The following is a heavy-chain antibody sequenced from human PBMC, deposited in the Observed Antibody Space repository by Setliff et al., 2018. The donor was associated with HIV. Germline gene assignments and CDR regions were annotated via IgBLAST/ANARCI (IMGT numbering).Heavy chain of an antibody. J-gene: IGHJ6*03. CDR3: SRALPKHYHVYYYRDL. Sequence: SETLSLTCAVNGGSIGNYYWSWIRQSPGKGLESIGEVNHGGTANINPSLKGRVTMSVDTSKQHFSLNLTSVTAADTAVYYCSRALPKHYHVYYYRDLWSQGTAVTVSS. CDR1: GGSIGNYY. V-gene: IGHV4-34*01. CDR2: VNHGGTA.